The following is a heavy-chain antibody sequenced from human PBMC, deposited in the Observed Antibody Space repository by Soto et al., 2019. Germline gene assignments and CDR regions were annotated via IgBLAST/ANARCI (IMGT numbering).Heavy chain of an antibody. CDR3: ARHSLNRWELLFVDY. CDR1: GGSISSSSYY. Sequence: SETLSLTCTVSGGSISSSSYYWGWIRQPPGKGLEWIGSIYYSGSTYYNPSLKSRVTISVDTSKNQFSLKLSSVTAADTAVYYCARHSLNRWELLFVDYWGQGTLVTVSS. V-gene: IGHV4-39*01. CDR2: IYYSGST. J-gene: IGHJ4*02. D-gene: IGHD1-26*01.